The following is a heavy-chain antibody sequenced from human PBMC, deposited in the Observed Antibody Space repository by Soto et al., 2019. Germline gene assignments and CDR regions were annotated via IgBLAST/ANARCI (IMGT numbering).Heavy chain of an antibody. CDR2: INPNSGGT. J-gene: IGHJ4*02. V-gene: IGHV1-2*04. CDR3: ARVLRPAAGTWSLDY. Sequence: ASVKVGCKGSGYTLTGYYMHWGRQAPGQGLEWMGWINPNSGGTNYAQKFQGWVTMTRDTSISTAYMELSRLRSDDTAVYYCARVLRPAAGTWSLDYWGQGTLVTVSS. CDR1: GYTLTGYY. D-gene: IGHD6-13*01.